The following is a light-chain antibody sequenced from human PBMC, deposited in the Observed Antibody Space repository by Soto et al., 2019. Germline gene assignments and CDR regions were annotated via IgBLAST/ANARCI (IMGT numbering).Light chain of an antibody. J-gene: IGLJ1*01. CDR1: SSDVGNYKY. CDR3: FSYTSSGTYV. Sequence: QSALAQPASVSGSPGQSITISCTGTSSDVGNYKYVSWYQRHPGKAPKLMIYEVSSRPSGVSNRFSGSKSGNTASLTISGLQAEDETDYYCFSYTSSGTYVFGTGTKVTVL. V-gene: IGLV2-14*01. CDR2: EVS.